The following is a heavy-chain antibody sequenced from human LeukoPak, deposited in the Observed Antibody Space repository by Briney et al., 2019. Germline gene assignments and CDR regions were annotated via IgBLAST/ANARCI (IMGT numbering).Heavy chain of an antibody. Sequence: GASVKVPCKASGYTFTSYGISWVRQAPGQGLEWMGWISAYNGETIYAQKFQGRVTMTEDTSTDTAYMELSSLRSEDTAVYYCATDLIVATIKDVPRHFDLWGRGTLVTVSS. CDR3: ATDLIVATIKDVPRHFDL. CDR1: GYTFTSYG. D-gene: IGHD5-12*01. J-gene: IGHJ2*01. CDR2: ISAYNGET. V-gene: IGHV1-18*01.